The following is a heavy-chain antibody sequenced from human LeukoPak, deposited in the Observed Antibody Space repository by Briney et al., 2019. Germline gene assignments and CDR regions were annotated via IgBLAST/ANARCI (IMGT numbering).Heavy chain of an antibody. CDR2: ISAYNGNT. V-gene: IGHV1-18*01. D-gene: IGHD6-19*01. CDR3: ARPNSSGWYHYFDY. J-gene: IGHJ4*02. CDR1: GYTFTSYG. Sequence: ASVKVSSKASGYTFTSYGISWVRQAPGQGLEWMGWISAYNGNTNYAQKLQGRVTMTTDTSTSTAYMELRSLRSDDTAVYYCARPNSSGWYHYFDYWGQGTLVTVSS.